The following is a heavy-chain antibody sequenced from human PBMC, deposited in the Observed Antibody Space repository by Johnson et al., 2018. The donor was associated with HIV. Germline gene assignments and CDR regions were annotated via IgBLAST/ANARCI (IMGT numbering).Heavy chain of an antibody. Sequence: VQLVESGGGVVLPGWSLRLSCEASGFTFSSYGMHWVRQAPGKGLEWVAFIQHDGKKELYGDSVKGRFTISRDNSKNTLYLYMTSLRSDDTTTYYCAKDWGAAAGSGAFDIWGQGTLVTVSS. V-gene: IGHV3-30*02. CDR2: IQHDGKKE. D-gene: IGHD6-13*01. J-gene: IGHJ3*02. CDR3: AKDWGAAAGSGAFDI. CDR1: GFTFSSYG.